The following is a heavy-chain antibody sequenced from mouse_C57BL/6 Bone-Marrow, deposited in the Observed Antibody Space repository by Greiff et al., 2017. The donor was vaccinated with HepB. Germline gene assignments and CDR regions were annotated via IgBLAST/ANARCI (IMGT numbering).Heavy chain of an antibody. J-gene: IGHJ3*01. CDR3: AKESADDGYRFAY. D-gene: IGHD2-3*01. CDR2: IYPGSGST. V-gene: IGHV1-55*01. CDR1: GYTFTSYW. Sequence: VQLQEPGAELVKPGASVKMSCKASGYTFTSYWITWVKQRPGQGLEWIGDIYPGSGSTNYNEKFKSKATLTVDTSSSTAYMQLSSLTSEDSAVYYCAKESADDGYRFAYWGQGTLVTVSA.